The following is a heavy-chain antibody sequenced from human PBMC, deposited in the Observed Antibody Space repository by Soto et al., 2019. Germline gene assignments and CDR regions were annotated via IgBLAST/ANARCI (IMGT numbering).Heavy chain of an antibody. J-gene: IGHJ3*02. CDR3: ARDRPGYIPPPDQTGPDAFDI. CDR1: GFTFSSYS. V-gene: IGHV3-48*02. D-gene: IGHD1-1*01. CDR2: ISSSSSTI. Sequence: GGSLRLSCAASGFTFSSYSMNWVRQAPGKGLEWVSYISSSSSTIYYADSVKGRFTISRDNAKNSLYLQMNSLRDEDTAVYYCARDRPGYIPPPDQTGPDAFDIWGQGTMVTVSS.